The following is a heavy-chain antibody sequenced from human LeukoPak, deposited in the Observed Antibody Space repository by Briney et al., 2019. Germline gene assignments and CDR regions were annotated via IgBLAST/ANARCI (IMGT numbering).Heavy chain of an antibody. D-gene: IGHD3-22*01. CDR1: GGSISSSSYY. V-gene: IGHV4-39*01. CDR2: IYYSGST. J-gene: IGHJ4*02. Sequence: PSETLSLTCTVSGGSISSSSYYWGWIRQPPGKGLERIGSIYYSGSTYYNPSLKSRVPISVDTSKNQFSLKLSSVTAADTAVYYCERDYYDSSGYLIPFDYWAQGTLVTVSS. CDR3: ERDYYDSSGYLIPFDY.